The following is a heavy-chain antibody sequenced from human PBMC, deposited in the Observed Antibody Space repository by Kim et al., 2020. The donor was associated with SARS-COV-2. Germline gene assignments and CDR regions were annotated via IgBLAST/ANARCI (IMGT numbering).Heavy chain of an antibody. CDR3: ATEPLRYFDWFWYFDL. CDR1: GYSISSGYY. V-gene: IGHV4-38-2*02. Sequence: SETLSLTCTVSGYSISSGYYWGWIRQPPGKGLEWIGSIYHSGSTYYNPSLKSRVTISVDTSKNQFSLKLSSVTAADTAVYYCATEPLRYFDWFWYFDLWGRGTLVTVSS. D-gene: IGHD3-9*01. J-gene: IGHJ2*01. CDR2: IYHSGST.